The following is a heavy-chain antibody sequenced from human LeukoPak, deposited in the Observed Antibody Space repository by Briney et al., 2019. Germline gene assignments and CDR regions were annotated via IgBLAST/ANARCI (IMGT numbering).Heavy chain of an antibody. D-gene: IGHD6-13*01. J-gene: IGHJ4*02. V-gene: IGHV1-2*02. CDR2: INPNSGGT. CDR3: ARDVRYSSSWYYFDY. Sequence: GASVKVSCKASGYTFTGYYMHWVRQAPGQGLEWMGWINPNSGGTNYAQKFQGRVTMTRDTSISTAYMELSRLRSDDTAVYYCARDVRYSSSWYYFDYWGQGTLVTVSS. CDR1: GYTFTGYY.